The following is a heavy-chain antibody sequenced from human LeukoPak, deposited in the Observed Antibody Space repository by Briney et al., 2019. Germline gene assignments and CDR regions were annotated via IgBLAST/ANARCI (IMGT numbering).Heavy chain of an antibody. CDR1: GFTFDDYA. V-gene: IGHV3-9*01. CDR2: ISWNSGSI. Sequence: GGSLRLSCAASGFTFDDYAMHWVRQAPGKGLEWVSGISWNSGSIGYADSVKGRFTISRDNAKNSLYLQMNSLRAEDTALYYCAKVNEIAAADYWGQGTLVTVSS. CDR3: AKVNEIAAADY. D-gene: IGHD6-13*01. J-gene: IGHJ4*02.